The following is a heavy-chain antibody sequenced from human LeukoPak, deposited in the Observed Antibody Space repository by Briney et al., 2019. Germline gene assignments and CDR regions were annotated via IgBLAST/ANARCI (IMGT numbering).Heavy chain of an antibody. CDR1: GGSISSGDYY. J-gene: IGHJ5*02. V-gene: IGHV4-30-4*01. D-gene: IGHD2-2*01. Sequence: SETLSLTCTVSGGSISSGDYYWSWIRQPPGKGLEWIGYIYYSGSTYYNPSLKSRVTISVDTSKNQFSLKLSSVTAADTAVYYCARERTYQLLEFDPWGQGTLVTVSS. CDR2: IYYSGST. CDR3: ARERTYQLLEFDP.